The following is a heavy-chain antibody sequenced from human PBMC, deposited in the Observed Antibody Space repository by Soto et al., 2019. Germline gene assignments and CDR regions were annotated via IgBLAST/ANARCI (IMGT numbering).Heavy chain of an antibody. CDR1: GFNFNNYA. CDR3: VKDGSSGWPYFDDMDV. V-gene: IGHV3-30*18. CDR2: ILYDGSKK. D-gene: IGHD6-19*01. J-gene: IGHJ6*02. Sequence: GGSLRLSCAASGFNFNNYAMTWVRQAPGKGLEWVAVILYDGSKKYYADSVKGRFTISRDNSKNTLYLQMSSLRAEDTALYYCVKDGSSGWPYFDDMDVWGQGTTVTVSS.